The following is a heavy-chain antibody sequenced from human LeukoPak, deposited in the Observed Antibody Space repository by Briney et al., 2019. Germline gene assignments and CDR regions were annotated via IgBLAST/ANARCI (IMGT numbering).Heavy chain of an antibody. J-gene: IGHJ4*02. CDR1: GYTFTSYD. D-gene: IGHD6-13*01. V-gene: IGHV1-8*01. Sequence: ASVKVSCKASGYTFTSYDINWVRQATGQGLEWMGWMNPNSGNTGYAQEFQGRVTMTRNTSISTAYMELSSLRSEDTAVYYCARVSRGIAAAGMTYYFDYWGQGTLVTVSS. CDR2: MNPNSGNT. CDR3: ARVSRGIAAAGMTYYFDY.